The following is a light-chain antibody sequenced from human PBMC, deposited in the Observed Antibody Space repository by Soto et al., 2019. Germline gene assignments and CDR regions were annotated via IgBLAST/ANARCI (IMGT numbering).Light chain of an antibody. CDR2: GAF. CDR1: QGIDNS. CDR3: LQHYNYAFT. V-gene: IGKV1-17*03. J-gene: IGKJ3*01. Sequence: DIQMTQSPSAVSASVGDRVTLTCRASQGIDNSLAWFQQKPGNAPERLIYGAFTLESGVPSRFSGSGSGPAFNLTICRLQPEYFATYYFLQHYNYAFTFGPGTKVDV.